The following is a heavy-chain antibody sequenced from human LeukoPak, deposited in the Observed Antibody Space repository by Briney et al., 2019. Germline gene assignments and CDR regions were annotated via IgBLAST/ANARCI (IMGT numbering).Heavy chain of an antibody. CDR3: ARVYRGSGDSYYFDY. D-gene: IGHD6-19*01. Sequence: GGSLRLSCAASGFTFSDYYMSWIRQAPGKGLEWVSYISSSSSYTNYADSVKGRFTISRDNAKNSLYLQMNSLRAEDTAVYYCARVYRGSGDSYYFDYWGQGTLVTVSS. V-gene: IGHV3-11*06. CDR2: ISSSSSYT. J-gene: IGHJ4*02. CDR1: GFTFSDYY.